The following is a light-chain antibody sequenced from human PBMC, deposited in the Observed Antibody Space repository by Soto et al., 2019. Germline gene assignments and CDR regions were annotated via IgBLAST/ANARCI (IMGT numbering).Light chain of an antibody. CDR1: TSNIGSNT. Sequence: QSVLTQPPSASGTPGQRVTISCSGSTSNIGSNTVNWYHHLPGTAHKLLIYSHNQRPSGVPDRFSGSRSGTSASLAISGLQSDDEADYYCAAWDDSLNGVVFGGGTKLTVL. V-gene: IGLV1-44*01. J-gene: IGLJ2*01. CDR2: SHN. CDR3: AAWDDSLNGVV.